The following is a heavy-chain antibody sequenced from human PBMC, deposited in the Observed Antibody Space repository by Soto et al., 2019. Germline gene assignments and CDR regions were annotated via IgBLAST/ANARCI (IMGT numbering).Heavy chain of an antibody. CDR3: ARGGSGSQIRARRLTYNWFDP. D-gene: IGHD3-10*01. J-gene: IGHJ5*02. Sequence: QVQLQESAPGLVKPSQTLSLTYTVSGGSISSGGYYWSWIRQQPGKGLEWIGYIYYSGSTYYNPSLTRRVTISVDTSKYQFSLKLSSVTAADTAVYYCARGGSGSQIRARRLTYNWFDPWGQGTLVTVSS. CDR1: GGSISSGGYY. CDR2: IYYSGST. V-gene: IGHV4-31*03.